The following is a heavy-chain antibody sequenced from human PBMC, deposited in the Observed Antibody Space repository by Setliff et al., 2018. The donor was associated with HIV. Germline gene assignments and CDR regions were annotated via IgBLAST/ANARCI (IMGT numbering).Heavy chain of an antibody. J-gene: IGHJ3*02. CDR3: ARDRGEVAMVRGAHDAFDI. CDR1: GGTFSSYA. D-gene: IGHD3-10*01. Sequence: SVKVSCKASGGTFSSYAISWVRQAPGQGLEWMGGIIPIFGTANYAQKFQGRVTITTDESTSTTYMELSSLRSEDTAVYYCARDRGEVAMVRGAHDAFDIWGQGTMVTVSS. CDR2: IIPIFGTA. V-gene: IGHV1-69*05.